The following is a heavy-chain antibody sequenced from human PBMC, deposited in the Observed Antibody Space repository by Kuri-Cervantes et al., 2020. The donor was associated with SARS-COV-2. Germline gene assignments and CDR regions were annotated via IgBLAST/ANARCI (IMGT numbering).Heavy chain of an antibody. V-gene: IGHV4-38-2*01. CDR3: ARRGAGSSSAAFDI. CDR1: GYSISSGYY. CDR2: IYHSGST. Sequence: SETLSLTCAVSGYSISSGYYWGWIRQPPGKGLEWFGSIYHSGSTYYNPSLKSRVTISVDTSKNQLSLKLSTVTAADTAVYYCARRGAGSSSAAFDIWGQGTMVTVSS. J-gene: IGHJ3*02. D-gene: IGHD6-6*01.